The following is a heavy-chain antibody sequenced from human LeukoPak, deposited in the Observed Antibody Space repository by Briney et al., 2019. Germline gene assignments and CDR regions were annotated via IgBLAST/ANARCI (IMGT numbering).Heavy chain of an antibody. CDR2: IKYDGSER. V-gene: IGHV3-7*03. D-gene: IGHD2-8*01. CDR3: ARDHPSPGVYFDF. CDR1: GFPLSSHW. Sequence: GGSLRLSCAASGFPLSSHWMSWVRQAPGKGLEGVGNIKYDGSERQYVDSVKGRFTISRDNAKNSLYLQMSSLRAEGTAIYYCARDHPSPGVYFDFWGQGALVTVCS. J-gene: IGHJ4*02.